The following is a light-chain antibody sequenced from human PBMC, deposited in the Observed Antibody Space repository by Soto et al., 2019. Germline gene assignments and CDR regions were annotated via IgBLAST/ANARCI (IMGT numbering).Light chain of an antibody. J-gene: IGLJ1*01. CDR3: CSYAGRSTLYV. CDR1: SSDVGSYNL. CDR2: EGT. V-gene: IGLV2-23*01. Sequence: QSALTQPASVSGSPGQSITISCTGTSSDVGSYNLVSWYQHHPGKAPKLMIYEGTKRPSGVSNRFSGSKSSNTASLTISGLKAEDEADYYCCSYAGRSTLYVFGTGTKITVL.